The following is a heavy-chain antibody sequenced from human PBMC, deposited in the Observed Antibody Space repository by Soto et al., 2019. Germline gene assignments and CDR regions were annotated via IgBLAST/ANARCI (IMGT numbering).Heavy chain of an antibody. CDR2: IDVGSANA. V-gene: IGHV1-58*01. CDR3: ARSYGSGSRAFDF. D-gene: IGHD3-10*01. CDR1: GFTFSSSA. Sequence: SVKVSCKTSGFTFSSSAVHWVRQARGHRLQWIGWIDVGSANANYAHMLQERVTISRDMSTSTAYMELSSLRPEDTAVYYCARSYGSGSRAFDFWGQGTLVTVS. J-gene: IGHJ4*02.